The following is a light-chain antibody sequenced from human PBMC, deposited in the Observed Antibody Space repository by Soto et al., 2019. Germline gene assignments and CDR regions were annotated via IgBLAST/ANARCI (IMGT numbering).Light chain of an antibody. CDR2: KAS. CDR3: QQYNSFPWT. CDR1: HSISSY. J-gene: IGKJ1*01. Sequence: QMTQSPATLSASLGDRVTIPCGASHSISSYLTWYQQKPGKAPKLLIYKASNLQSGVPSRFSGSGYGTEFNLTISSLQTDDFAAYYCQQYNSFPWTFGQGTKVDIK. V-gene: IGKV1-5*03.